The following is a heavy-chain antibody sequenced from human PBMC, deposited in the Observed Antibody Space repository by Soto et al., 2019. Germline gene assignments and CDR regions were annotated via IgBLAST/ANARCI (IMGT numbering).Heavy chain of an antibody. CDR3: ARVVWSAAGTANFDY. CDR1: GGTFSSYA. V-gene: IGHV1-69*06. D-gene: IGHD6-13*01. J-gene: IGHJ4*02. Sequence: GASVKVSCKASGGTFSSYAISWVRQAPGQGLEWMGGIIPIFGTANYAQKFQGRVTITADKSTSTAYMELSSLRSEDTAVYYCARVVWSAAGTANFDYWGQGTLVTVS. CDR2: IIPIFGTA.